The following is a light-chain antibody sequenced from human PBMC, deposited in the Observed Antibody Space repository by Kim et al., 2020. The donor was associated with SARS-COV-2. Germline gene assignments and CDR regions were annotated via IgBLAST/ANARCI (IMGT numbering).Light chain of an antibody. CDR1: QCVNSNN. CDR3: YQYGSLCT. J-gene: IGKJ1*01. Sequence: EIVLTQSPGTLSLSPGERATLSCRASQCVNSNNFAWYQQKPGQAPRLLIYGTSSRATGIPGRFSGSGSESDFTLTITSLEPDDFAVYYCYQYGSLCTFGQVTKV. V-gene: IGKV3-20*01. CDR2: GTS.